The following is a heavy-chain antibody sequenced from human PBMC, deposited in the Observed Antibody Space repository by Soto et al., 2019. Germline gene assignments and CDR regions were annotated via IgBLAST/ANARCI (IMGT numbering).Heavy chain of an antibody. J-gene: IGHJ4*02. CDR2: IGNGGITT. CDR1: GFIFGNFT. D-gene: IGHD1-20*01. V-gene: IGHV3-23*01. Sequence: GGSLRLSCGASGFIFGNFTMNWVRQVPGRGPEWVSAIGNGGITTWYAASVKGRFTISRDDSMSTLYLQMNSLTAEDTALYYCAKHPGIDNAGGLDYWGQGALVTVS. CDR3: AKHPGIDNAGGLDY.